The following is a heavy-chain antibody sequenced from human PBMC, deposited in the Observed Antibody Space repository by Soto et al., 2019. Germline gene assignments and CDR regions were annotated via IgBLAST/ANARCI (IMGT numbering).Heavy chain of an antibody. D-gene: IGHD4-17*01. J-gene: IGHJ4*02. Sequence: EVQLLESGGGLVQPGGSLRLSCAASGFTFSSYAMNWVRQGPGKGLEWVSSISGSGDSTYYTDSVKGRFIISRDNTKNKVFLQMNSLRAEDSAVYYCANSHLTTIALFDYWGQGALVTVSS. CDR3: ANSHLTTIALFDY. CDR2: ISGSGDST. CDR1: GFTFSSYA. V-gene: IGHV3-23*01.